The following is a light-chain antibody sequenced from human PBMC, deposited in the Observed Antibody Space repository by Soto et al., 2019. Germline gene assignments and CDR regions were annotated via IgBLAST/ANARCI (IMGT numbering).Light chain of an antibody. J-gene: IGKJ1*01. CDR1: QSVTSNY. CDR3: QQYTDWPLT. V-gene: IGKV3-20*01. Sequence: EVVMTQSPSTLSVSPGERATLSCRASQSVTSNYLAWYQQKPGQAPRLLIYGVSSRATGVPDRFSGSGSGTDFTLTISRLEPEDFEMYYCQQYTDWPLTFGQGTKVDIK. CDR2: GVS.